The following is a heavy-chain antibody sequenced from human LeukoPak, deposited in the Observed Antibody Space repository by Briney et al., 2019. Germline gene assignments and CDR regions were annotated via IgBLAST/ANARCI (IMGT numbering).Heavy chain of an antibody. Sequence: PGGSLRLSCGAAGLTFSTYAMSWVRQAPGKGLERVSAISGSGDNTYYADSVKGRFTISRDNSKNTLYLQMNSLRAEDTAVYYCAKDSQVYYYMDVWGKGTTVTVSS. CDR3: AKDSQVYYYMDV. V-gene: IGHV3-23*01. CDR2: ISGSGDNT. J-gene: IGHJ6*03. CDR1: GLTFSTYA.